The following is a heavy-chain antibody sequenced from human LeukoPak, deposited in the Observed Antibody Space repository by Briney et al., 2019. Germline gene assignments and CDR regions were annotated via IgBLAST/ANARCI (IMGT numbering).Heavy chain of an antibody. CDR3: ARGSNYMDV. CDR2: INHSGST. CDR1: GGSFSGYY. J-gene: IGHJ6*03. Sequence: SETLSLTCAVYGGSFSGYYWSWIRQPPGKGLEWIGEINHSGSTNYNPSLKSRVTISVDTSKNQFSLKLSSVTAADTAVYYCARGSNYMDVWGKGTTVTVPS. V-gene: IGHV4-34*01.